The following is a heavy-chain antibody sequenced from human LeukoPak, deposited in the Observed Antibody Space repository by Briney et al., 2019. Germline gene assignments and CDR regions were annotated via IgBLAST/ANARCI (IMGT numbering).Heavy chain of an antibody. CDR1: GYSISSGYY. CDR2: TYHSGST. J-gene: IGHJ4*02. CDR3: ARHASSSSLDY. D-gene: IGHD6-13*01. Sequence: SETLSLTCAVSGYSISSGYYWGWIRQPPGKGLEWIGSTYHSGSTYYNPSLKSRVTISVDTSKNQFSLKLSSVTAADTAVYYCARHASSSSLDYWGQGTLVTVSS. V-gene: IGHV4-38-2*01.